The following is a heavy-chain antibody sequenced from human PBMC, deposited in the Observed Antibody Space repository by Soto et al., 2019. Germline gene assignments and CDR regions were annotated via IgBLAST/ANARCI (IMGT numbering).Heavy chain of an antibody. Sequence: QVQMVQSANEVKKPGASVMVSCKTSGYTFTSYGVSWVRQAPGQGLEWIGLISPYNGDTLYARKFQGRVTVTADTATDTVYMELRSLTSDDTAVYYCVRDASSGYRGWWDPWGQGTLVTVSS. J-gene: IGHJ5*02. D-gene: IGHD6-25*01. CDR3: VRDASSGYRGWWDP. CDR1: GYTFTSYG. V-gene: IGHV1-18*01. CDR2: ISPYNGDT.